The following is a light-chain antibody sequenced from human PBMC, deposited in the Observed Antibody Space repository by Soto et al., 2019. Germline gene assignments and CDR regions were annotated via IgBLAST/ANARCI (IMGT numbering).Light chain of an antibody. CDR1: QSSAMY. J-gene: IGKJ3*01. Sequence: DIQMTQSPSSLSASIGDRVTITCRASQSSAMYLNWYQQKTGKAPKLLISAASSLQSGVPSRFSGSGSGTAFTLTITSLQREEFATYYCQQSYIRPPSFGPGTKVDI. V-gene: IGKV1-39*01. CDR3: QQSYIRPPS. CDR2: AAS.